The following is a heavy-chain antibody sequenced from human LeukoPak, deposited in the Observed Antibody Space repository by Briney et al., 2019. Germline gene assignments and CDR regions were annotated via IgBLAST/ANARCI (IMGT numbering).Heavy chain of an antibody. Sequence: GGSLRLSCAASGFTFSSFGMHWVRQAPGKGLEWVAVISYDGSNKYYADSVKGRFTISRDNSKNTLYLQMNSLRAEDTAVYYCAKEGLAYCGGDCPFFDYWGQGTLVTVPS. CDR2: ISYDGSNK. CDR1: GFTFSSFG. V-gene: IGHV3-30*18. D-gene: IGHD2-21*02. CDR3: AKEGLAYCGGDCPFFDY. J-gene: IGHJ4*02.